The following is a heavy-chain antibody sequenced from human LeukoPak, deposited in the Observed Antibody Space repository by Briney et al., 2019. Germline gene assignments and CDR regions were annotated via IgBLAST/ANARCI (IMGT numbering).Heavy chain of an antibody. J-gene: IGHJ4*02. CDR1: GFTFSSYT. V-gene: IGHV3-23*01. Sequence: GGSLRLSCAASGFTFSSYTMSWVRQAPGKGLEWVSGITGSGAHTYYVDSVKGRFTISRENAKNSLYLQMNSLRAGDTAVYYCARANAHMVRGVIIPDFDYWGQGTLVTVPS. CDR2: ITGSGAHT. D-gene: IGHD3-10*01. CDR3: ARANAHMVRGVIIPDFDY.